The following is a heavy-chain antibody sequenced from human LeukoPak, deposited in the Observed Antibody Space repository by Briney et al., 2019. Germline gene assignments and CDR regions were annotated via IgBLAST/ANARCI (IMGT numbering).Heavy chain of an antibody. J-gene: IGHJ3*02. D-gene: IGHD6-25*01. CDR2: IDSDGSST. CDR3: ARDGTANAFDI. Sequence: PGGSLRLSCAASGFTFSSYSMNWVRQAPGKGLLWVSRIDSDGSSTGYADSVKGRFTISRDNAKNTLYLQMNSLRAEDTAVYYCARDGTANAFDIWGQGTVVTVSS. CDR1: GFTFSSYS. V-gene: IGHV3-74*01.